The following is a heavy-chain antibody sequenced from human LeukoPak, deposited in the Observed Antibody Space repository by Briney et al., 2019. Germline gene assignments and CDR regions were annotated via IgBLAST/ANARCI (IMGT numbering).Heavy chain of an antibody. D-gene: IGHD3-10*01. CDR2: INSDGSST. Sequence: GGSLRLSCAASGFTFSSYEMNWVRQAPGKGLVWVSRINSDGSSTSYADSVKGRFTISRDNAKNTLYLQMNSLRAEDTAVYYCARDYGSGSEGFDYWGQGTLVTVSS. CDR3: ARDYGSGSEGFDY. V-gene: IGHV3-74*01. CDR1: GFTFSSYE. J-gene: IGHJ4*02.